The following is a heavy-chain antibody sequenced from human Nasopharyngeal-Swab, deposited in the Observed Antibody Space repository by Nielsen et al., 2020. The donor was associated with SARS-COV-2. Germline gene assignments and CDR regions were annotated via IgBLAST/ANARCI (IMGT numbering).Heavy chain of an antibody. CDR3: ARVVYGYFDY. Sequence: GESLKISCAASGFTFSRNWMNWVRQAPGKGLEWVANIKQDGSEKYYVDSVKGRFTISRDNAKNSLYLQMNNLRAEDTAMYYCARVVYGYFDYWGQGTLVTVSS. CDR2: IKQDGSEK. D-gene: IGHD5/OR15-5a*01. V-gene: IGHV3-7*01. CDR1: GFTFSRNW. J-gene: IGHJ4*02.